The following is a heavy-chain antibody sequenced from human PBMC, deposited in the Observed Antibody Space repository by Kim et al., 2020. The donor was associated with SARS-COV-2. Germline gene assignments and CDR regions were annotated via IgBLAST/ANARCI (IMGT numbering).Heavy chain of an antibody. J-gene: IGHJ4*02. D-gene: IGHD3-22*01. CDR1: GFTFSRYW. Sequence: GGSLRLSCAASGFTFSRYWMHWVRQLPGKGLVWVSRIYSDGSGTSYADSVKGRFTISRDNAKNTLYLQMNSLRAEDTALYYCARRAVASSGTYYFDYWGQGTLVTVSS. V-gene: IGHV3-74*01. CDR3: ARRAVASSGTYYFDY. CDR2: IYSDGSGT.